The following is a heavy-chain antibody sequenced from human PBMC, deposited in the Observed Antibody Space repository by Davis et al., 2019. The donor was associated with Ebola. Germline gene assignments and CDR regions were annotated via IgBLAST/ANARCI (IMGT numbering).Heavy chain of an antibody. J-gene: IGHJ4*02. CDR2: ISAYNGHT. CDR3: ARGRNGGWDFDY. CDR1: GYTFSMYG. D-gene: IGHD6-19*01. Sequence: AASVKVSCKTSGYTFSMYGISWVRQAPGQGLEWMAWISAYNGHTNYAQKFQGRLTLTTDTSTSTVYMELRSLTSDDTAEYYCARGRNGGWDFDYWGQGTRVTVSS. V-gene: IGHV1-18*01.